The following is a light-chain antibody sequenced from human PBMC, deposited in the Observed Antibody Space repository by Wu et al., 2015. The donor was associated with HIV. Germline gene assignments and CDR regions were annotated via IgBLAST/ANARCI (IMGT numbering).Light chain of an antibody. V-gene: IGKV1-39*01. J-gene: IGKJ1*01. CDR1: QSSSTF. Sequence: DIQMTQSPSSLSAYVGDTITITCRASQSSSTFLSWYQQRPGKAPRLLIYGASTLRSGDPXRFRGSGSGTHFTLTISNIQPEDFGTYYCQQGYSVPWTFGQGTKVDIK. CDR2: GAS. CDR3: QQGYSVPWT.